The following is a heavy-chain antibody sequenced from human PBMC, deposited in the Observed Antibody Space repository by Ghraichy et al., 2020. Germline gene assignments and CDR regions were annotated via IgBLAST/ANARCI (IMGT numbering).Heavy chain of an antibody. CDR3: ARGGTILGHY. J-gene: IGHJ4*02. CDR2: IYYSGST. Sequence: SETLSLTCTVSGGSISSYYWSWIRQPPGKGLEWIGYIYYSGSTNYNPSLKSRVTISVDTSKNQFSLKLSSLTAADTAVYYCARGGTILGHYWGQGTLVTVSS. V-gene: IGHV4-59*01. D-gene: IGHD3-3*01. CDR1: GGSISSYY.